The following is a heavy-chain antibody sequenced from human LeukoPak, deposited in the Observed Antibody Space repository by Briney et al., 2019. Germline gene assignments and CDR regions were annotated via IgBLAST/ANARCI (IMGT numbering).Heavy chain of an antibody. Sequence: SETLSLTCTVSGGSISSSSYYWGWIRQPPGKGLEWIGYIYYSGSTNYNPSLKSRVTISVDTSKNQFSLKLSSVTAADTAVYYCARVSTRWFDPWGQGTLVTVSS. V-gene: IGHV4-61*05. CDR2: IYYSGST. CDR1: GGSISSSSYY. CDR3: ARVSTRWFDP. J-gene: IGHJ5*02.